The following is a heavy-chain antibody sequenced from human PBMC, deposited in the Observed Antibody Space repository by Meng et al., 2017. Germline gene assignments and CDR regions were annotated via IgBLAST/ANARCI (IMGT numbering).Heavy chain of an antibody. J-gene: IGHJ5*02. Sequence: ASVKVSCKASGYTFTSYDINWVRQATGQGLEWMGWMNPNSGNTGYAQKFQGRVTITRNTSISTAYMELSSLRSEDTAVYYCARSELAGATTWFDPWGQGTLVTVSS. CDR2: MNPNSGNT. D-gene: IGHD1-26*01. V-gene: IGHV1-8*03. CDR3: ARSELAGATTWFDP. CDR1: GYTFTSYD.